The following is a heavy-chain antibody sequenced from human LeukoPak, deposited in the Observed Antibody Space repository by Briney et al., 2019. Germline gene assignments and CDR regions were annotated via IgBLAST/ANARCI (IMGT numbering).Heavy chain of an antibody. CDR1: GGSFSGYY. CDR2: INHSGST. Sequence: SETLSLTCAVYGGSFSGYYWSWIRQPPGKGLEWIGEINHSGSTNYNPSLKSRVTISVDTSKNQFSLKLSSVTAADTAVYYCARDWKSWSYEAFDIWGQGTMVTVSS. D-gene: IGHD1-1*01. CDR3: ARDWKSWSYEAFDI. V-gene: IGHV4-34*01. J-gene: IGHJ3*02.